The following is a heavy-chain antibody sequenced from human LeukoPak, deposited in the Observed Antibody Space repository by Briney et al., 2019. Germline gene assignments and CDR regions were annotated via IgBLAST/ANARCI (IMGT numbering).Heavy chain of an antibody. J-gene: IGHJ5*01. CDR2: INTSGST. V-gene: IGHV4-4*07. D-gene: IGHD2/OR15-2a*01. CDR3: ARGLSNVYDFNWFDS. Sequence: SETLSLTCTVSGGSISGHFWTWIRQPAGKGLEWIGRINTSGSTRYNPSLNSRVTMSVDTSKNQFSLSLTSVTAADTAVYFCARGLSNVYDFNWFDSWGQGTRVTVSS. CDR1: GGSISGHF.